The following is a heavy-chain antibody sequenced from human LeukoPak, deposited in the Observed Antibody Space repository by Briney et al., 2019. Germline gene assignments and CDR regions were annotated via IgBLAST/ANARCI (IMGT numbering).Heavy chain of an antibody. CDR3: ASSTQISKYADY. CDR2: INSDGSIT. Sequence: AGSLRLSCAASGFTFSSYWMHWVRQAPRKGLVWVSRINSDGSITTYADSVRGRFTISRDNAKSTLYLQMNSLRAEDTAVYYCASSTQISKYADYRGQGALVTVSS. J-gene: IGHJ4*02. CDR1: GFTFSSYW. V-gene: IGHV3-74*01. D-gene: IGHD2-2*01.